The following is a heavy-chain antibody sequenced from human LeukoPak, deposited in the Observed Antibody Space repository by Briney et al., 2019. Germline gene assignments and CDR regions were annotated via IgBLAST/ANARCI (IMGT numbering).Heavy chain of an antibody. D-gene: IGHD2-2*01. CDR3: TRSCGSTSCSDGDWFDP. CDR1: GGSIINYDYY. Sequence: PSETLSLTCTVSGGSIINYDYYGGWIRQPPGKGLEWIASMHYSGSTYLNPSLKSRVTISVDTSKNQFSLNLSSVTAADTAVYYCTRSCGSTSCSDGDWFDPWGQGTLVTVSS. J-gene: IGHJ5*02. CDR2: MHYSGST. V-gene: IGHV4-39*01.